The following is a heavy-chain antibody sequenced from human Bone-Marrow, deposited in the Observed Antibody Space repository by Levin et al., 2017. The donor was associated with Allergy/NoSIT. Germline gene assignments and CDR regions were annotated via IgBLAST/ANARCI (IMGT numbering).Heavy chain of an antibody. J-gene: IGHJ4*02. Sequence: GGSLRLSCAASGFTFNNYAMHWVRQAPGKGPEWVAVISNDGSKEQYADSFKGRFTISRDNSRNTLDLQMNSLRAADTAVYYCAKDSILYNWNRILFDYWGQGTLVTVSS. V-gene: IGHV3-30*18. CDR1: GFTFNNYA. D-gene: IGHD1-20*01. CDR3: AKDSILYNWNRILFDY. CDR2: ISNDGSKE.